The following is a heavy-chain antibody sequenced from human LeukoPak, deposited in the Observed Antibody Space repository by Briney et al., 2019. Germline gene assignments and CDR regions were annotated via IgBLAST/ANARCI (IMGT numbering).Heavy chain of an antibody. CDR1: GFTFSSYA. J-gene: IGHJ5*02. Sequence: AGGSLRLSCAASGFTFSSYAMHWVRQAPGKGLEWVAVISYDGSNKYYADSVKGRFTISRDNSKNTLYLQMNSLRDEDTALYYCARAAVPTLDNWFDPWGQGTLVTVSS. V-gene: IGHV3-30-3*01. D-gene: IGHD4-17*01. CDR2: ISYDGSNK. CDR3: ARAAVPTLDNWFDP.